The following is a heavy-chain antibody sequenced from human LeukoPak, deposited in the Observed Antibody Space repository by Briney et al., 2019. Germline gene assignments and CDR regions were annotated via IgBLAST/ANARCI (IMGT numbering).Heavy chain of an antibody. J-gene: IGHJ6*02. Sequence: GGSLRLSCAASGFTVSCNYMTWVRQAPGRGLGWVSVFFSGGTTYYADSGKGRFTISRDNSKNTLYLQMNSLRAEDTAVYYCARDPEWAAAGTGYYYYGMDVWGQGTTVTVSS. D-gene: IGHD6-13*01. CDR3: ARDPEWAAAGTGYYYYGMDV. CDR2: FFSGGTT. CDR1: GFTVSCNY. V-gene: IGHV3-66*02.